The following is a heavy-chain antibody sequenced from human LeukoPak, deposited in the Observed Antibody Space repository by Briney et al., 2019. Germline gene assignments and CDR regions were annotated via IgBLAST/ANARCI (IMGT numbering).Heavy chain of an antibody. CDR1: GFTFSNYA. V-gene: IGHV3-23*01. CDR3: AAYNGYNYAG. CDR2: ISGGGDYI. Sequence: PGGSLRLSCAASGFTFSNYAMSWVRQAPGKGLEWVSAISGGGDYIFYADFVKGRFTISRDNSKNSLFLQMNSLRAEDTAVYYCAAYNGYNYAGWGQETLVTVSS. D-gene: IGHD5-24*01. J-gene: IGHJ4*02.